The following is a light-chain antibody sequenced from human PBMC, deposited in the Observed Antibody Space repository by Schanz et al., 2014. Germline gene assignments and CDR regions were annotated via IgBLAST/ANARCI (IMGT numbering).Light chain of an antibody. V-gene: IGLV3-21*03. J-gene: IGLJ3*02. CDR2: DDS. CDR3: QVWDSRTDHPGV. CDR1: NIGSKS. Sequence: SYELTQPPSVSLAPGKTARITCEENNIGSKSVHWYQQKPGQAPVLVVYDDSDRSSGITERFSGSNSGNTATLTISRVEDGDEADYYCQVWDSRTDHPGVFGGGTKLTVL.